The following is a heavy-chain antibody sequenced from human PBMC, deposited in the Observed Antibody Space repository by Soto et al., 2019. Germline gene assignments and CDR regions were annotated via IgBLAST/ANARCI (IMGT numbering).Heavy chain of an antibody. CDR1: GFTFSSYG. V-gene: IGHV3-33*01. D-gene: IGHD3-9*01. CDR3: ACELWDVRYCDWTHRYFAY. Sequence: QVQLVESGGGVVQPGRSLRLSCAASGFTFSSYGMHWVRQAPGKGLEWVAVIWYDGRNKYYADSVKGRFTISRDNSKNTLYLQMDSRRAEDTAVCYCACELWDVRYCDWTHRYFAYWGQGALVTVSS. CDR2: IWYDGRNK. J-gene: IGHJ4*02.